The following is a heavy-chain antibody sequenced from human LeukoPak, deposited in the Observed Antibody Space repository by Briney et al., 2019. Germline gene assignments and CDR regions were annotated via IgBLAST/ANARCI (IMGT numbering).Heavy chain of an antibody. CDR1: GFTFYDYA. Sequence: GGSLRLSCAASGFTFYDYAMHWVRQAPGKGLEWVSVISRDGGSTYYADSVKGRFTISRNNSKTSLYLQMNSLRAEDTALYYCAKGYSSYYMDVWGKGTTVTVSS. J-gene: IGHJ6*03. CDR3: AKGYSSYYMDV. D-gene: IGHD5-18*01. CDR2: ISRDGGST. V-gene: IGHV3-43D*03.